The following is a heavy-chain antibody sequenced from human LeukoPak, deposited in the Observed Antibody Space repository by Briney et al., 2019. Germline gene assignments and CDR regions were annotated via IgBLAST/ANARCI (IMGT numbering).Heavy chain of an antibody. D-gene: IGHD6-13*01. Sequence: SETLSHTCTVSGVSISSSSYYWGWNRQPPGKGLEWIGSIYYSGSTYYNPSLKSRVNISVDTSKNQFSLKLSSVTAADTAVYYCASPGIAAAGTVENFDYWGQGTLVTVSS. J-gene: IGHJ4*02. CDR3: ASPGIAAAGTVENFDY. V-gene: IGHV4-39*01. CDR2: IYYSGST. CDR1: GVSISSSSYY.